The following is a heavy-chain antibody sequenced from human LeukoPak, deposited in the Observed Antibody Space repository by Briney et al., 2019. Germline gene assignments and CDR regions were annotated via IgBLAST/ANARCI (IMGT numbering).Heavy chain of an antibody. D-gene: IGHD3/OR15-3a*01. J-gene: IGHJ4*02. V-gene: IGHV4-59*08. CDR1: NASMTDYF. Sequence: SETLSLTCTVSNASMTDYFWSWIRQPPGKGLEWMGYIYSSGSTKYNPSLSSRVSMSVDTSKSHFSLRLRSVTAADTAVYYCARHLDWKGITFDSWGQGLLVTVSS. CDR3: ARHLDWKGITFDS. CDR2: IYSSGST.